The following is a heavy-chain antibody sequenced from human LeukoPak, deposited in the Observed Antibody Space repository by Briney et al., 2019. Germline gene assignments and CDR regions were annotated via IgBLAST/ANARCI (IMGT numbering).Heavy chain of an antibody. V-gene: IGHV3-30*18. CDR1: GFIFSNCG. CDR2: ISYNGENK. Sequence: GRSLRLSCAASGFIFSNCGMHWVRQAPGKGLEWVALISYNGENKNYADSVKGRFTISRDNSKNTLYLQMNSLRVEDTAVYYCAQDYRTTGQFDYWGQGTLVTASS. D-gene: IGHD4-17*01. J-gene: IGHJ4*02. CDR3: AQDYRTTGQFDY.